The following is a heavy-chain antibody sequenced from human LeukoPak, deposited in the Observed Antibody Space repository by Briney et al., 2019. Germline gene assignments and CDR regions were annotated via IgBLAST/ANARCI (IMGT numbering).Heavy chain of an antibody. CDR1: GGTSGSFA. V-gene: IGHV1-69*04. J-gene: IGHJ4*02. Sequence: SVKVSCKASGGTSGSFAFIWVRQAPGQGLEWMGRFIPLLGTGNNAQKFQGRVSLTADKSSNTAYLELSNLTSEDTAIYYCARDVGGTYLTHYWGQGTLITVSP. D-gene: IGHD1-26*01. CDR3: ARDVGGTYLTHY. CDR2: FIPLLGTG.